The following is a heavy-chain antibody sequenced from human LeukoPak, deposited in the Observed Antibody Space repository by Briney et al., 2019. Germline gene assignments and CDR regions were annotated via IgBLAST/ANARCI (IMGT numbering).Heavy chain of an antibody. V-gene: IGHV3-7*01. Sequence: GGSLRLSCAASGFTFSRYWMTWVRQAPGKGLEWVANIKGDGSKINYADSVRGRFTISRDNAKSSLYLQMNSLKPEDTAVYYCARVAEAAAFDSWGQGTLVTVSS. CDR3: ARVAEAAAFDS. D-gene: IGHD6-13*01. J-gene: IGHJ4*02. CDR2: IKGDGSKI. CDR1: GFTFSRYW.